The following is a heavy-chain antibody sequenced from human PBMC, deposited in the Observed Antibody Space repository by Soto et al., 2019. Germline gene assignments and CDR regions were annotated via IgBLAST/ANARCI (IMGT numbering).Heavy chain of an antibody. D-gene: IGHD3-3*01. CDR2: MNPNSGNT. CDR1: GYTFTSYD. V-gene: IGHV1-8*01. Sequence: QVQLVQSGAEVKKPGASVKVSCKASGYTFTSYDINWVRQATGQGLEWMGWMNPNSGNTGYAQKFQGRGPITRKPSISTAYMELSSLRSEDTAVYYCARRYDFWGGYPPPYYYGMDVWGQGTTVTVSS. J-gene: IGHJ6*02. CDR3: ARRYDFWGGYPPPYYYGMDV.